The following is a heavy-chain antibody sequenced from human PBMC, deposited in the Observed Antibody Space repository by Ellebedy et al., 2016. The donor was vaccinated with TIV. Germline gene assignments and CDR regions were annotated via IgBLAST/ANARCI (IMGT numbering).Heavy chain of an antibody. V-gene: IGHV3-21*01. CDR1: GFTFSSYS. CDR3: AKDGPYIVVVPAALTKNWFDP. J-gene: IGHJ5*02. D-gene: IGHD2-2*01. CDR2: ISSSSSYI. Sequence: GESLKISXAASGFTFSSYSMNWVRQAPGKGLEWVSSISSSSSYIYYADSVKGRFTISRDNAKNSLYLQMNSLRAEDTAVYYCAKDGPYIVVVPAALTKNWFDPWGQGTLVTVSS.